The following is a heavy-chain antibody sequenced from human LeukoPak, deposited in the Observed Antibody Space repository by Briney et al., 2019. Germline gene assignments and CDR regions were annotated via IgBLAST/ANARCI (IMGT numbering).Heavy chain of an antibody. Sequence: PGGSLRLSCAASGFTFSSCAMNWVRQAPGKGLEWVSLISGSGGSTSYADSVKGRFTISRDNSKNTLYLQMNRLRAEDTARYYCVKRHQAGFLFDYWGQGTLVTVSS. CDR3: VKRHQAGFLFDY. D-gene: IGHD2-2*01. J-gene: IGHJ4*02. CDR1: GFTFSSCA. V-gene: IGHV3-23*01. CDR2: ISGSGGST.